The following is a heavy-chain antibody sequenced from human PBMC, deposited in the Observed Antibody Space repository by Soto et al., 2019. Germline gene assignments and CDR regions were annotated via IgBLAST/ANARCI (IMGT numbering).Heavy chain of an antibody. Sequence: SENLSLTSTVSWGSLSRYYRSWVRRPPGKGLEWIWYIYYSGSTNYNPSLKSRVTISVDTSKNQFSLKLSSVTAADTAVYYCARVALYYDYVWGSYRHPDFFDYWGQGTLVTVSS. J-gene: IGHJ4*02. CDR2: IYYSGST. CDR1: WGSLSRYY. V-gene: IGHV4-59*01. D-gene: IGHD3-16*02. CDR3: ARVALYYDYVWGSYRHPDFFDY.